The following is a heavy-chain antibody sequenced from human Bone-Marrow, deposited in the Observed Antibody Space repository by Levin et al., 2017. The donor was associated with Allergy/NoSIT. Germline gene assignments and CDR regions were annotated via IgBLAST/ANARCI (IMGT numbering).Heavy chain of an antibody. D-gene: IGHD6-13*01. CDR1: DVSIKTYY. Sequence: SPTLSLPCAVSDVSIKTYYWSWVRQSPERGLEWIGYFDDSGTSAYNPSFKSRATISIDMSNNRFSLKLTSVTAADTAVYYCTKSRFSSSWYGAGMAVWGQGATVIVS. V-gene: IGHV4-59*01. CDR2: FDDSGTS. CDR3: TKSRFSSSWYGAGMAV. J-gene: IGHJ6*02.